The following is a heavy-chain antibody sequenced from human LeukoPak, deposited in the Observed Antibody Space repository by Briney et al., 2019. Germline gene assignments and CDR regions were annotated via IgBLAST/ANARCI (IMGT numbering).Heavy chain of an antibody. Sequence: PSETLSLTCTVSGGSISSYYWSWIRQPPGKGLEWIGYIYYSGSTNYNPSLKSRVTISVDTSKNQFSLKLSSMTAADTAVYYCARGRGDEHLRYYYYYMDVWGKGTTVTVSS. D-gene: IGHD2-21*01. J-gene: IGHJ6*03. V-gene: IGHV4-59*01. CDR2: IYYSGST. CDR1: GGSISSYY. CDR3: ARGRGDEHLRYYYYYMDV.